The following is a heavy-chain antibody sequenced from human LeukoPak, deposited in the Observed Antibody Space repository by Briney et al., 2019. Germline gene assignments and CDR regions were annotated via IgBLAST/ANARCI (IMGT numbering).Heavy chain of an antibody. CDR3: AKGPDCSSTSCYARRFSFAY. Sequence: GGSLRLSCAASGFTFSSYAMSWVRQAPGKGLEWVSAISGSGGSTYYADSVKGRFTISRDNSKNTLYPQMNSLRAEDTAVYYCAKGPDCSSTSCYARRFSFAYWGQGTLVTVSS. D-gene: IGHD2-2*01. CDR2: ISGSGGST. J-gene: IGHJ4*02. V-gene: IGHV3-23*01. CDR1: GFTFSSYA.